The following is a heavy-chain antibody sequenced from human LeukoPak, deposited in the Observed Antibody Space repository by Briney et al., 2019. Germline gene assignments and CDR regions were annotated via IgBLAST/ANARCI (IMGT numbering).Heavy chain of an antibody. CDR1: GGSISSSSYY. J-gene: IGHJ4*02. V-gene: IGHV4-39*01. Sequence: KPSETLSLTCTVSGGSISSSSYYWGWIRQPPGKGLEWIGSIYYSGSTYYNPSLKSRVTISVDTSKNQFSLKLSSVTAADTAVYYCACYSYAPHVGYFDYWGQGTLVTVSS. CDR3: ACYSYAPHVGYFDY. D-gene: IGHD3-16*02. CDR2: IYYSGST.